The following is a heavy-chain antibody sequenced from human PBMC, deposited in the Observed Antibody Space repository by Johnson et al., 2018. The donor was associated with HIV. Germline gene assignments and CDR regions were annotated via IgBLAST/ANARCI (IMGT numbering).Heavy chain of an antibody. V-gene: IGHV3-33*08. Sequence: QVQLVESGGGVVKPGGSLRLSCAASGFTFSTSWMSWVRQAPGKGLGWVAVIYNDGINKYYADSVKGRFTISRDNSKKTLFLQMNSVRDEDTAVYYCVRVEGGASASAFDIWGQGTKVTVSS. J-gene: IGHJ3*02. CDR3: VRVEGGASASAFDI. CDR1: GFTFSTSW. D-gene: IGHD1-26*01. CDR2: IYNDGINK.